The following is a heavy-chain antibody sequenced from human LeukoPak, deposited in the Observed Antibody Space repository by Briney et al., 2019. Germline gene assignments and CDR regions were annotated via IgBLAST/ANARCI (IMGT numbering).Heavy chain of an antibody. CDR2: IHYSGSP. J-gene: IGHJ6*02. CDR3: AKFGVNFNLEV. CDR1: VGSISVSY. V-gene: IGHV4-59*07. D-gene: IGHD1-20*01. Sequence: PSDTLSLTCTVSVGSISVSYWIWMREPPGKGLEYIGQIHYSGSPNYNPSLESRINISVDLSKNQFSLKVRSVTAADTAVYYCAKFGVNFNLEVWGQGTTVTVSS.